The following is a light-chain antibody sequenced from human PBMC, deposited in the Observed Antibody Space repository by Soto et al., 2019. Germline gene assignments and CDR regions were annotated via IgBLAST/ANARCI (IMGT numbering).Light chain of an antibody. CDR1: QSISSY. CDR3: QQHNAYPLT. J-gene: IGKJ4*01. Sequence: DIQMTQSPSSLSASVGDRVTITCRASQSISSYLNWYQQKPGKAPKLLIYAASSLQSGVPSRFSGSGSGTDFTLTISSLQPEDFATYYCQQHNAYPLTFGGGTRWISN. CDR2: AAS. V-gene: IGKV1-39*01.